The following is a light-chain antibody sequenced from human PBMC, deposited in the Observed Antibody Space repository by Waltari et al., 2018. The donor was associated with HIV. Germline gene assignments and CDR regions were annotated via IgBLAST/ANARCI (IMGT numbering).Light chain of an antibody. CDR2: TNN. CDR3: VVWDDSLNGPV. Sequence: QSVLTQPPSASGTPGQRVTISCSGSSSNIEVNSVHCYQQLPGTAPKLLIYTNNQPPSRVPDRFSGSKSGTSASLAISGLQSEDEADYYCVVWDDSLNGPVFGGGTKLTVL. CDR1: SSNIEVNS. V-gene: IGLV1-44*01. J-gene: IGLJ2*01.